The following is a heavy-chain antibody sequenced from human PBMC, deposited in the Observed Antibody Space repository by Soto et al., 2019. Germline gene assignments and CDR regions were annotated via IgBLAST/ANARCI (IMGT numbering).Heavy chain of an antibody. D-gene: IGHD2-15*01. J-gene: IGHJ5*02. CDR3: VRGGGGGLFDP. CDR1: GFTFSSYA. CDR2: ISGSDAST. Sequence: GGSLRLSCAASGFTFSSYAMSWVRQAPGKGLEWVSVISGSDASTYYADSVKGRFTISRDNAKRSLYLQMMSLTAEDTAIYYCVRGGGGGLFDPWGQGTMVTVSS. V-gene: IGHV3-23*01.